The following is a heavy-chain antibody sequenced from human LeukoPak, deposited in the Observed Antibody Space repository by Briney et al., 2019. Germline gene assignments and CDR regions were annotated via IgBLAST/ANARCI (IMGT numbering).Heavy chain of an antibody. Sequence: GGSLRLSCAASGFTVSSNYMSWVRQAPGKGLEWVSIIYSGGSTHYADSVKGRFTISRDNAKNSLYLQMNSLRAEDTVVYYCARGQRTPYYYGSGSYYYPPTDYWGQGILVTVSS. D-gene: IGHD3-10*01. V-gene: IGHV3-53*01. CDR1: GFTVSSNY. CDR2: IYSGGST. J-gene: IGHJ4*02. CDR3: ARGQRTPYYYGSGSYYYPPTDY.